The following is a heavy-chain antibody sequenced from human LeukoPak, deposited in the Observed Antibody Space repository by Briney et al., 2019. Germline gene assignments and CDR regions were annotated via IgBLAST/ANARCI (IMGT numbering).Heavy chain of an antibody. V-gene: IGHV3-74*01. CDR2: INSDGSWT. CDR1: GNYW. D-gene: IGHD5-12*01. CDR3: ARGPGLGYTGSHFDY. Sequence: GGSLRLSCAASGNYWMHWVRQAPGKGLVWVSHINSDGSWTSYADSVKGRFTVSRDNSKNTLYLQMNSLRAEDTAVYYCARGPGLGYTGSHFDYWGQGTLVTVSS. J-gene: IGHJ4*02.